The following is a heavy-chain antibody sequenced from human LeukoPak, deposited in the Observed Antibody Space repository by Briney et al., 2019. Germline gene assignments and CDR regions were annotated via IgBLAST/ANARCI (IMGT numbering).Heavy chain of an antibody. V-gene: IGHV3-21*01. Sequence: NTGGSLRLSCAASGFTFSSYSMTWVRQAPGKGLEWVSSISSSSSHIYYADSVKGRFTISRDNAKNSLYLQMNSLRAEDTAVYYCARSRQLPTRIDYWGQGTLVTVSS. J-gene: IGHJ4*02. CDR1: GFTFSSYS. CDR2: ISSSSSHI. CDR3: ARSRQLPTRIDY. D-gene: IGHD2-2*01.